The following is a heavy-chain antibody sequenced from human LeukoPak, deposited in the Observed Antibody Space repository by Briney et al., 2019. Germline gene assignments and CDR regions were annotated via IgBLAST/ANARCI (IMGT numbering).Heavy chain of an antibody. D-gene: IGHD6-19*01. Sequence: GESLKISCKGSGYSFTSYWIGWVRQMPGKGLEWMGIIYPGDSDTRYSPSFQGQVTISADKSTSTAYLQWSSLKASDTAMYYCARRIAVAGVYNWFDPWGQGTLVTVSS. CDR3: ARRIAVAGVYNWFDP. CDR1: GYSFTSYW. CDR2: IYPGDSDT. J-gene: IGHJ5*02. V-gene: IGHV5-51*01.